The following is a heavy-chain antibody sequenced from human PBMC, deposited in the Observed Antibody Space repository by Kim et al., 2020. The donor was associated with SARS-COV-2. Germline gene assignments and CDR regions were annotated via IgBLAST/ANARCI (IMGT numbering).Heavy chain of an antibody. V-gene: IGHV3-15*01. CDR2: IKSRGGTT. CDR1: GLTFVDAW. Sequence: GGSLRLSCAASGLTFVDAWMTWVRQAPGKGLEWIARIKSRGGTTDYAAPVKGRFTISRDDSRNKQYLQMNSLRVEDTGTYYCGHDADSYYTFHFWGQGTLLTISS. D-gene: IGHD2-21*01. J-gene: IGHJ4*02. CDR3: GHDADSYYTFHF.